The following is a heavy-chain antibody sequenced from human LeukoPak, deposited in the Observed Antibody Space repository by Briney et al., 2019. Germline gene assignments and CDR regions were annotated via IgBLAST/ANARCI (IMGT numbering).Heavy chain of an antibody. J-gene: IGHJ1*01. CDR3: ARESTAGYNSSWYGFRN. V-gene: IGHV3-7*01. D-gene: IGHD6-13*01. Sequence: GGSLRLSCAASGFTFSGYWMSWVRQAPGKGLEWVANINQEGSEKYYVDSVRGRFTIPRDNAKNSLFLQMGSLRVEDTAVYYCARESTAGYNSSWYGFRNWGQGTLVSVSS. CDR1: GFTFSGYW. CDR2: INQEGSEK.